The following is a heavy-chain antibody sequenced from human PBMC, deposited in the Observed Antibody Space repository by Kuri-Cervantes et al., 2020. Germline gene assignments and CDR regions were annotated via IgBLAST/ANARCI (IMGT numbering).Heavy chain of an antibody. Sequence: GSLRLSCAASGFTFSSYSMNWVRQAPGKGLEWIGYVFYTGTPYYSPSLKSRVTISLDTSKNQFSLKVTSVTAADTAIYYCARDLRATSAATSAGYYYYMDVWGKGTTVTVSS. D-gene: IGHD2-2*01. J-gene: IGHJ6*03. V-gene: IGHV4-59*01. CDR1: GFTFSSYS. CDR3: ARDLRATSAATSAGYYYYMDV. CDR2: VFYTGTP.